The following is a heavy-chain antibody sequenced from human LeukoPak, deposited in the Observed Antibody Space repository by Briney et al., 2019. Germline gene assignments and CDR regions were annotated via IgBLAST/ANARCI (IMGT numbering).Heavy chain of an antibody. V-gene: IGHV1-2*02. J-gene: IGHJ4*02. CDR2: INPNSGGT. D-gene: IGHD3-16*02. Sequence: ASVTVSCKASGYTFTGYYMHWVRQAPGQGLEWMGWINPNSGGTNYAQKFQGRVTMTRDTSISTAYMELSRLRSDDTAVYYCARVVHDYVWGSYRYTNEYFDYWGQGTLVTASS. CDR1: GYTFTGYY. CDR3: ARVVHDYVWGSYRYTNEYFDY.